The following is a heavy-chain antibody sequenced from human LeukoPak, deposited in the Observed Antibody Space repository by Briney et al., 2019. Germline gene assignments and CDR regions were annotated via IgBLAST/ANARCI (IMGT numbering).Heavy chain of an antibody. Sequence: GGSLRLSCAASGFTFSSYGLSWVRQAPGKGLEWVSGISGSGGSTNYADSVKGRFTISRDNSKNTLYLQMNSLRAEDTAVYYCAKETSRIGGSMASFDYWGQGTLVTVSS. J-gene: IGHJ4*02. D-gene: IGHD1-26*01. CDR3: AKETSRIGGSMASFDY. CDR1: GFTFSSYG. V-gene: IGHV3-23*01. CDR2: ISGSGGST.